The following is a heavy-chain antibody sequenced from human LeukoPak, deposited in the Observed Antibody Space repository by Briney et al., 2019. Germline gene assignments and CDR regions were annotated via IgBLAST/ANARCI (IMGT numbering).Heavy chain of an antibody. Sequence: PGGSLRLSCATSGFTFSSYAMSWVRQAPGKGLEWVSSVSGGGGSTWYADSVKGRFTVSRDNSKNTLFPEMNSLRAEDTALYYCASYFRGDFDYWGQGTLVTVSS. V-gene: IGHV3-23*01. CDR1: GFTFSSYA. J-gene: IGHJ4*02. D-gene: IGHD2-21*01. CDR2: VSGGGGST. CDR3: ASYFRGDFDY.